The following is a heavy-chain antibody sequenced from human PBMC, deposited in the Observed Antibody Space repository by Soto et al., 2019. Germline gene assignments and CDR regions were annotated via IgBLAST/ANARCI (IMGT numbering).Heavy chain of an antibody. V-gene: IGHV4-4*02. J-gene: IGHJ6*02. CDR1: GGSISSSTW. D-gene: IGHD1-26*01. CDR3: ARDRQIVGATQTYYYYGMNV. CDR2: IYHSGST. Sequence: SETLSLTSTVSGGSISSSTWWSCVRQSPGKGLEWIGEIYHSGSTNYNPSLKSRVTISVDKSKNQFSLKLSSVTAADTAVYYCARDRQIVGATQTYYYYGMNVWGQGTTVT.